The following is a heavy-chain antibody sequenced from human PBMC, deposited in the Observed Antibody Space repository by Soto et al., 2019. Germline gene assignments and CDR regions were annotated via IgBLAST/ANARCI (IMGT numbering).Heavy chain of an antibody. Sequence: QVQLVQSGAEVKKPGASVKVSCKASGYTFTSYGYGISWMRQAPGQGLEWMGWISAYTGNTNYAQTFQGRVTMTTDTTTSTAYMELRSLRSDDTAVYYCARCGVPAGYSDYWGQGTLVTVS. V-gene: IGHV1-18*01. CDR3: ARCGVPAGYSDY. CDR2: ISAYTGNT. J-gene: IGHJ4*02. CDR1: GYTFTSYGYG. D-gene: IGHD2-2*01.